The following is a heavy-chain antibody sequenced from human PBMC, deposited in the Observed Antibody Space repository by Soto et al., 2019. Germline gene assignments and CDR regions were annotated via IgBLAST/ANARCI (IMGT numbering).Heavy chain of an antibody. D-gene: IGHD3-22*01. CDR2: ISYDGSNK. J-gene: IGHJ4*02. V-gene: IGHV3-30-3*01. Sequence: GSLRLSCAASGFTFSSYAMHWVRQAPGKGLEWVAVISYDGSNKYYADSVKGRFTISRDNSKNTLYLQMNSLRAEDTAVYYCAREGTYYYDSSGYYTIDYWGQGTLVTVSS. CDR1: GFTFSSYA. CDR3: AREGTYYYDSSGYYTIDY.